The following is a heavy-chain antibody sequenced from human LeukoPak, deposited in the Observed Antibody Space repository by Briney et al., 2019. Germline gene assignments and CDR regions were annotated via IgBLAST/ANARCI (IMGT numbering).Heavy chain of an antibody. CDR2: IDTSGNT. CDR1: GGSISSYY. D-gene: IGHD3-22*01. V-gene: IGHV4-4*07. CDR3: ARSADYYDSSGYRY. Sequence: SETLSLTCTVSGGSISSYYWSWIRQPAGKGLEWIGRIDTSGNTNYDPSLKSRITMSVDTSKNQFSLKLSSVTAADTAVYYCARSADYYDSSGYRYWGQGTLVTVSS. J-gene: IGHJ4*02.